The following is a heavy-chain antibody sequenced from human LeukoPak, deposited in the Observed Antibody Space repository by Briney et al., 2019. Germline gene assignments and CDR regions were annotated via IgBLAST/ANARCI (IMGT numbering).Heavy chain of an antibody. D-gene: IGHD3-10*01. CDR2: IYHSGST. CDR1: GYSISSGYY. V-gene: IGHV4-38-2*02. J-gene: IGHJ4*02. Sequence: SETLSLTCTVSGYSISSGYYWGWIRQPPGKGLEWIGSIYHSGSTYYNPSLKSRVTISVDTSKNQFSLKLSSVTAADTAVYYCARDAVRGVQGYWGQGTLVTVSS. CDR3: ARDAVRGVQGY.